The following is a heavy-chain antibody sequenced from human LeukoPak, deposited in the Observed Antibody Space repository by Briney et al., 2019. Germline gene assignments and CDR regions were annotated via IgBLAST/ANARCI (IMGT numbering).Heavy chain of an antibody. CDR3: ARGKYYYDSSGYLDY. CDR1: GFTFSTYS. D-gene: IGHD3-22*01. CDR2: IGSRSTYI. Sequence: GGSLRLSCAASGFTFSTYSMIWVRQAPGKGLEWVSSIGSRSTYIYYADSVKGRFTISRDNAQNSLYLQMHSLRAEDTAVYYCARGKYYYDSSGYLDYWGQGTLVTVSS. J-gene: IGHJ4*02. V-gene: IGHV3-21*01.